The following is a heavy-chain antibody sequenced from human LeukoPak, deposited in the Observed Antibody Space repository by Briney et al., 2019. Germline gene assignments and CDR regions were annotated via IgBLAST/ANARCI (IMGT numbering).Heavy chain of an antibody. CDR3: ASYYYGSGKDYYMDV. D-gene: IGHD3-10*01. J-gene: IGHJ6*03. CDR2: IIPIFGTA. V-gene: IGHV1-69*13. CDR1: GGTFSSYA. Sequence: SVKVSCKASGGTFSSYAISWVRQAPGQGLEWMGGIIPIFGTANYAQKFQGRVTITADESTSTAYMELSSLRSEDTAVYYCASYYYGSGKDYYMDVWGKGTTVTISS.